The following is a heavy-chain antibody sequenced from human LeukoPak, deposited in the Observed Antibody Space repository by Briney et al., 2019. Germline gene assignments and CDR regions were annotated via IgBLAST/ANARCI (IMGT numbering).Heavy chain of an antibody. Sequence: GGPLTLSCAASGFTCSGYSMRGVPQAPGKGPECVSTISSSGDAKYYADSVKGRFTISRDNSKNKLYVQMNSLRADDTAVYYCAKDSQSRGSLGFDYWGQGALVIVSS. CDR3: AKDSQSRGSLGFDY. CDR2: ISSSGDAK. V-gene: IGHV3-23*01. D-gene: IGHD3-22*01. J-gene: IGHJ4*02. CDR1: GFTCSGYS.